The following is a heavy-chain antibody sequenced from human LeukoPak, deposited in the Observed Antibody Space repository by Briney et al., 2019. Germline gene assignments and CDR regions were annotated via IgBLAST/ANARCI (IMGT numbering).Heavy chain of an antibody. Sequence: GGSLRLSCAASGFTVSSNYMSWVRQAPGKGLEWVSVIYSGGSTYYADSVKGRFTISRDNSKNTLYLQMNSLSAEDTAVYYCARELLRFGELSAFDYWGQGTLVTVSS. V-gene: IGHV3-66*01. CDR3: ARELLRFGELSAFDY. J-gene: IGHJ4*02. CDR1: GFTVSSNY. D-gene: IGHD3-10*01. CDR2: IYSGGST.